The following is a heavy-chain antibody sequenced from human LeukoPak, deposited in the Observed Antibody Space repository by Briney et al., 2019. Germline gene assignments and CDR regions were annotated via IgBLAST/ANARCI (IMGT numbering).Heavy chain of an antibody. J-gene: IGHJ4*02. CDR2: INHGGST. D-gene: IGHD2-2*01. CDR1: GGSFSGYY. Sequence: SETLSLTCAVYGGSFSGYYWSWIRQPPGKGLEWIGEINHGGSTNYNPSLKSRVTISVDTSKNQFSLKLSSVTAADTAVYYCARYSGYQLPSNYFDYWGQGTLVTVSS. CDR3: ARYSGYQLPSNYFDY. V-gene: IGHV4-34*01.